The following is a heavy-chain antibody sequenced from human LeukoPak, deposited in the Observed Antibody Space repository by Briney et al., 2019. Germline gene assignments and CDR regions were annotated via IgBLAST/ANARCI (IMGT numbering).Heavy chain of an antibody. CDR1: GYTFTGHY. J-gene: IGHJ4*02. CDR3: ARVAGFCSGGSCYFDY. D-gene: IGHD2-15*01. CDR2: INPTSGAT. V-gene: IGHV1-2*02. Sequence: ASVKVSCKAPGYTFTGHYMHWVRQAPGQGLEWMGWINPTSGATNYAQKFQGRVTMTRDTPISTTYMELSNLRSDDTAVYYCARVAGFCSGGSCYFDYWGQGAPVTVSS.